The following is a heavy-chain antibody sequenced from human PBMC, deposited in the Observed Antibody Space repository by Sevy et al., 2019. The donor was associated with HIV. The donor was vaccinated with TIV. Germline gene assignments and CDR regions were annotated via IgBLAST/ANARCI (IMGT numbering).Heavy chain of an antibody. D-gene: IGHD3-22*01. J-gene: IGHJ3*01. CDR2: IWNDQINK. CDR1: GFTFNNYG. Sequence: GRSLRLSCAASGFTFNNYGMHWVRQAPGKGLEWVAVIWNDQINKHYADSVKGRFTISRDNSKNTLYLQMNSLRAEDTAVYYCASLPNNYYDTSGSSGDDAFDLWGRGTMVTVSS. V-gene: IGHV3-33*03. CDR3: ASLPNNYYDTSGSSGDDAFDL.